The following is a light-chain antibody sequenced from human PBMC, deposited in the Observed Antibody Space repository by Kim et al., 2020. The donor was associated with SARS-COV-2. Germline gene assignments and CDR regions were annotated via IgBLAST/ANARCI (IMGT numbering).Light chain of an antibody. V-gene: IGLV1-44*01. Sequence: ELTQPPSASGTPGQRVTISCSGSKSNVGNNPVNWYQQFPGTAPKLLIYGDGQRPSGVLDRFSGSKSGTSASLAIGGLHSEDEADYYCAAWDGSLNVWVFGGGTQLTVL. CDR1: KSNVGNNP. CDR3: AAWDGSLNVWV. CDR2: GDG. J-gene: IGLJ3*02.